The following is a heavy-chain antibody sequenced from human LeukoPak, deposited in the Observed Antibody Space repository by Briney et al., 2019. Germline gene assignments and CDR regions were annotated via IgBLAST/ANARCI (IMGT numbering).Heavy chain of an antibody. CDR1: GGSISGSSYY. V-gene: IGHV4-39*07. J-gene: IGHJ4*02. CDR2: IYYSGST. Sequence: SETLSLTCTVSGGSISGSSYYWGWIRQPPGKGLGWIGSIYYSGSTNYNPSLKSRVTISVDTSKNQFSLKLTSVTAADTAVYYCARGDSGSFSQFDCWGQGTLVTVSS. CDR3: ARGDSGSFSQFDC. D-gene: IGHD1-26*01.